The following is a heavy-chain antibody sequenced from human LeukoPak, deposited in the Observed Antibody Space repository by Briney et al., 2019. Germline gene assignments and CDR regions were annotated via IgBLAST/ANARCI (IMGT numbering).Heavy chain of an antibody. CDR3: ARHHLGYNWNDYYYYGMDV. CDR1: GFTFSDYY. CDR2: ISSSGSTI. J-gene: IGHJ6*02. V-gene: IGHV3-11*01. D-gene: IGHD1-1*01. Sequence: PGRSLRLSCAASGFTFSDYYMSWIRQAPGKGLEWVSYISSSGSTIYYADSVKGRFTISRDNAKNSLYLQMNSLRAEDTAVYYCARHHLGYNWNDYYYYGMDVWGQGTTVTVSS.